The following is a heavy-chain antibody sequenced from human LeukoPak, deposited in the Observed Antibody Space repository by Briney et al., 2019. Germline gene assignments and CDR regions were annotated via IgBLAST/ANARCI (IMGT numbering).Heavy chain of an antibody. CDR1: GGTFSSYA. J-gene: IGHJ4*02. CDR3: ARVNWNDVGVYFDY. V-gene: IGHV1-69*05. D-gene: IGHD1-1*01. Sequence: SVKVSCKASGGTFSSYAISWVRQAPGQGLEWMGGIIPIFGTANYAQKFQGRVTITTDESTSTAYMELSRLRSDDTAVYYCARVNWNDVGVYFDYWGQGTLVTVSS. CDR2: IIPIFGTA.